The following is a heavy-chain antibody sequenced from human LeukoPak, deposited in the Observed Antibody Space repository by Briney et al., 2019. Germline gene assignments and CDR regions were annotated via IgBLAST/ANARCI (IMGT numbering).Heavy chain of an antibody. V-gene: IGHV4-34*01. CDR2: INHSGST. CDR1: GGSFSGYY. J-gene: IGHJ6*02. D-gene: IGHD6-19*01. CDR3: ARVGRAVAGIYLYYYGMDV. Sequence: PSETLSLTCAVYGGSFSGYYWSWIRQPPGKGLEWIGEINHSGSTNYNPSLKSRVTISVDTSKNQFSLKLSSVTAADTAVYYCARVGRAVAGIYLYYYGMDVWGQGTTVTVSS.